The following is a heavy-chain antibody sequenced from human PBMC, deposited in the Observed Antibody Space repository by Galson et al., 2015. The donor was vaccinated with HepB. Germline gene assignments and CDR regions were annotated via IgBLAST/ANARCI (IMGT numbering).Heavy chain of an antibody. CDR1: GDSVSSNSAA. V-gene: IGHV6-1*01. CDR3: ARDNSSGWPYYYYYYGMDV. D-gene: IGHD6-19*01. CDR2: TYYRSKWYN. Sequence: CAISGDSVSSNSAAWNWIRQSPSRGLEWLGRTYYRSKWYNDYAVSVKSRITINPDTSKNQFSLQLNSVTPEDTAVYYCARDNSSGWPYYYYYYGMDVWGQGTTVTVSS. J-gene: IGHJ6*02.